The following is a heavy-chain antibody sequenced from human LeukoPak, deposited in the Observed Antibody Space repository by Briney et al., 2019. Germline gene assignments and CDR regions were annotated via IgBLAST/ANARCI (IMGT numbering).Heavy chain of an antibody. Sequence: SETLSLTCTVSGGSISSYYWSWIRQRAGKGREWIGRVYTSGSTNYNPSLKSRVTMSVDTSKNQFSLKLSSVTAADTAVYYCARNIQLWSKGYYYYYMDVWGKGTTVTISS. J-gene: IGHJ6*03. CDR2: VYTSGST. V-gene: IGHV4-4*07. CDR3: ARNIQLWSKGYYYYYMDV. D-gene: IGHD5-18*01. CDR1: GGSISSYY.